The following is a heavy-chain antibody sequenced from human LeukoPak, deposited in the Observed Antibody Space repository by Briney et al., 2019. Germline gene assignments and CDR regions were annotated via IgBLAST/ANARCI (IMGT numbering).Heavy chain of an antibody. Sequence: GGSLRLSCAASGFTVSSNYMSWVRQAPAKGLEWVSVIYSGGSTYYADSVKGRFTISRQNSKNTVDLQLNSLRPEDTAVYYCARDGRYCIITSCYGYYGMDVWGQGTTVTVSS. CDR1: GFTVSSNY. CDR2: IYSGGST. V-gene: IGHV3-53*04. J-gene: IGHJ6*02. CDR3: ARDGRYCIITSCYGYYGMDV. D-gene: IGHD2-2*01.